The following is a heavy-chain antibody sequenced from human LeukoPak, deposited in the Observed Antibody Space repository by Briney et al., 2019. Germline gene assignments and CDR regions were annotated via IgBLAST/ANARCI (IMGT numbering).Heavy chain of an antibody. V-gene: IGHV3-21*01. CDR3: ARDFSDTAYFDS. CDR2: IRGSGNYI. Sequence: PGGSLRLSCEASGFTFSNAWMSWVRQAPGKGLEWVSSIRGSGNYIYFADSVKGRFSLSRDNSQNSIYLQMNNVRAEDTAVYYCARDFSDTAYFDSWGQGTRVTVSS. CDR1: GFTFSNAW. J-gene: IGHJ4*02. D-gene: IGHD5-18*01.